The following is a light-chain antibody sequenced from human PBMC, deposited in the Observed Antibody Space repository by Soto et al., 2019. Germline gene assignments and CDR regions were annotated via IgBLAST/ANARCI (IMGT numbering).Light chain of an antibody. Sequence: DVVMTQSPLSLPVTLGQPASISCRSSHSLVQSNGDTYLNWLQQRPGQSPRRLLYQVSNRDSGVPDRLSGSGSGTDFTLKISRVEAEDVGVYYCVQGTHWPYTFGQGTKLEIK. CDR1: HSLVQSNGDTY. V-gene: IGKV2-30*02. CDR2: QVS. CDR3: VQGTHWPYT. J-gene: IGKJ2*01.